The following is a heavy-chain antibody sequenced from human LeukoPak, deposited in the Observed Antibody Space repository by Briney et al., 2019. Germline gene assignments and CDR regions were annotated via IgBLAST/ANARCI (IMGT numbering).Heavy chain of an antibody. V-gene: IGHV1-69*06. CDR2: IIPIFGTA. CDR3: ARLADILTGYFDY. Sequence: SVKVSCKASGGTFSSYAISWVRQAPGQGLEWMGGIIPIFGTANYAQKFQGRVTITADKSTSTAYMELSSLRSGDTAVYYCARLADILTGYFDYWGQGTLVTVSS. D-gene: IGHD3-9*01. J-gene: IGHJ4*02. CDR1: GGTFSSYA.